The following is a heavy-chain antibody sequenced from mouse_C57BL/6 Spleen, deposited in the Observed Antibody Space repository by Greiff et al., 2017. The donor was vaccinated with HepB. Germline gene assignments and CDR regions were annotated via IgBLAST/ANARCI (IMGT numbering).Heavy chain of an antibody. J-gene: IGHJ3*01. Sequence: QVQLQQPGAELVKPGASVKLSCKASGYTFTSYWMQWVKQRPGQGLEWIGEIDPSDSYTNYNQKFKGKATLTVDTSSSTAYMQLSSLTSEDSAVYYCARRDYSNCGLAYWGQGTLVTVSA. CDR1: GYTFTSYW. D-gene: IGHD2-5*01. V-gene: IGHV1-50*01. CDR3: ARRDYSNCGLAY. CDR2: IDPSDSYT.